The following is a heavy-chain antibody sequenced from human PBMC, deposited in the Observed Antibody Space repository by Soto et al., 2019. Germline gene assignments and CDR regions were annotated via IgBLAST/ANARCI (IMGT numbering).Heavy chain of an antibody. CDR3: AKRELNSTGLFH. J-gene: IGHJ4*02. V-gene: IGHV3-74*01. CDR2: INTDGSST. D-gene: IGHD1-26*01. Sequence: EVQLVESGGGLVQPGGSLRLSCAASGFSFTSYWMHWVRQAPGKGLVWVSRINTDGSSTSYADSVKGRFTISRDTAKNTLSLQMNSLRAEDTAIYYCAKRELNSTGLFHWGQGTLVSVSS. CDR1: GFSFTSYW.